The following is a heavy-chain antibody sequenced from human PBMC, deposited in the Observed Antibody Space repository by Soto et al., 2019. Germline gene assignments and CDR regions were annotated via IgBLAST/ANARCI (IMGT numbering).Heavy chain of an antibody. J-gene: IGHJ5*02. CDR2: IYTSGST. V-gene: IGHV4-4*07. Sequence: PSETLSLTCTVSGGSISSYYWSWIRQPAGKGLEWIGRIYTSGSTNYNPSLKSRATMSVDTSKNQFSLKLSSVTAADTAVYYCARDVTMVRGVIIKPPSWFDPWGQGTLVTVSS. CDR3: ARDVTMVRGVIIKPPSWFDP. CDR1: GGSISSYY. D-gene: IGHD3-10*01.